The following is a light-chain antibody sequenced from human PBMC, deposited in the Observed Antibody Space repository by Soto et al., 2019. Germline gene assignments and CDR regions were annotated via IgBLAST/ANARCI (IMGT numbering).Light chain of an antibody. J-gene: IGKJ1*01. CDR3: HQRHSWPRT. V-gene: IGKV3-11*01. Sequence: EIVLTQSPATLSSFPGDRVSLSCRASQYVNTRLAWYQHKPGQAPRLLIYQTSTRAAGIQARFSASGSGTDFTLTISGLQPEDFALYYCHQRHSWPRTFGQGTKVDIK. CDR2: QTS. CDR1: QYVNTR.